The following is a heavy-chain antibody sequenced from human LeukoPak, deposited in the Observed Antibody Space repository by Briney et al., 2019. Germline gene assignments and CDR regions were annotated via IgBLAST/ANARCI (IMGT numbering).Heavy chain of an antibody. CDR3: AXXXXXXYCSGGSCSNDAFDI. J-gene: IGHJ3*02. D-gene: IGHD2-15*01. CDR1: GYTFTSYG. V-gene: IGHV1-18*01. Sequence: ASVKVSCKASGYTFTSYGISWVRQAPGQGLEWMGWISAYNGNTNYAQKLQGRVTMTTDTSTSTAYMELRSLRSDDTAVYYCAXXXXXXYCSGGSCSNDAFDIWGQGTMVTVSS. CDR2: ISAYNGNT.